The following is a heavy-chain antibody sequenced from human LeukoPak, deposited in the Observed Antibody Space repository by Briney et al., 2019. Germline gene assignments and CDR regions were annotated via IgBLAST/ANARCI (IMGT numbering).Heavy chain of an antibody. Sequence: SETLSLTCKVSGASISSDDFYWGWIRQPPGKGLEWIGSIFYSGSTYYTPSLKSRVSISVDTSNNQFSLRLSSVSAADTAVYYCARQSRFFSAAVTAGWFDPWGQGTLVTVSS. CDR3: ARQSRFFSAAVTAGWFDP. CDR2: IFYSGST. CDR1: GASISSDDFY. J-gene: IGHJ5*02. D-gene: IGHD6-25*01. V-gene: IGHV4-39*01.